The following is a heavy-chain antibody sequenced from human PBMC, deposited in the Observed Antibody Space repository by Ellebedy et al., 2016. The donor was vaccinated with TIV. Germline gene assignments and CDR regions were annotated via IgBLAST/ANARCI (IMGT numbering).Heavy chain of an antibody. Sequence: AASVKVSCKASGYTFTSYYMHWARQAPGQGLEWMGINNPSGGSTSYAQKFQGRVTMTRDTSTSTVYMELSSLRSEDTAVYYCARGEGCGGDCYPFDYWGQGTLVTVSS. V-gene: IGHV1-46*01. CDR1: GYTFTSYY. J-gene: IGHJ4*02. D-gene: IGHD2-21*02. CDR2: NNPSGGST. CDR3: ARGEGCGGDCYPFDY.